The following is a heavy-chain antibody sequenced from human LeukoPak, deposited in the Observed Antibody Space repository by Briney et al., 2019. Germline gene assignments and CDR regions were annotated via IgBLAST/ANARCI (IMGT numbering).Heavy chain of an antibody. J-gene: IGHJ6*03. CDR1: GGSTSSGSYY. D-gene: IGHD1-26*01. Sequence: PSETLSLTCTVSGGSTSSGSYYWSWIRQPAGKGLEWIGRIYTSGSTNYNPSLKSRVTISVDTSKNQFSLKLSSVTAADTAVYYCARVIVGAQSYYYYMDVWGKGTTVTISS. V-gene: IGHV4-61*02. CDR2: IYTSGST. CDR3: ARVIVGAQSYYYYMDV.